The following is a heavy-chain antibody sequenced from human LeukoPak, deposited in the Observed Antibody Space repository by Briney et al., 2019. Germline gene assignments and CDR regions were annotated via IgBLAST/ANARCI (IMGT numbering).Heavy chain of an antibody. D-gene: IGHD5-24*01. Sequence: SETLSLTCTVSGGSVNSYYLSWIRQPAGKTLEWIGRIYDGGSTNYNPSLKSRVTMSVDTSKNQFSLKLTSVTAADTAVYYCARAVGTDGYNLWVYWGQGTLVTVSS. CDR3: ARAVGTDGYNLWVY. CDR1: GGSVNSYY. J-gene: IGHJ4*02. V-gene: IGHV4-4*07. CDR2: IYDGGST.